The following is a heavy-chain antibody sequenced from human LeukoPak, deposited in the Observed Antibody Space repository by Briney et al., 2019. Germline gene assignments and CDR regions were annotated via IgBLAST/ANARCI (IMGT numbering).Heavy chain of an antibody. Sequence: GGSLRPSCAASGFTFSTYSMNWVRQAPGKGLEWVSSISGSSIYIYYAESVKGRFTISRDNAKNSLYLQMNSLRAEDTAVYYCARDPPYYDSSGYYYDYWGQGTLVTVSS. D-gene: IGHD3-22*01. V-gene: IGHV3-21*01. CDR3: ARDPPYYDSSGYYYDY. CDR2: ISGSSIYI. J-gene: IGHJ4*02. CDR1: GFTFSTYS.